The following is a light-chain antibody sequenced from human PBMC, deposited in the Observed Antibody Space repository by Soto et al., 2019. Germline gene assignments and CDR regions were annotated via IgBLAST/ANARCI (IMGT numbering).Light chain of an antibody. CDR3: QQYENIPT. CDR1: QSVGRW. J-gene: IGKJ5*01. V-gene: IGKV1-33*01. CDR2: DAS. Sequence: DIQMTQSPSTLSASVGDRVTITCRASQSVGRWLAWYQQKPGKAPKVLIYDASNLEAGVPSRFRGSGSGTDFTFTIRRLKPEDIATDYCQQYENIPTFGQGTRLEIK.